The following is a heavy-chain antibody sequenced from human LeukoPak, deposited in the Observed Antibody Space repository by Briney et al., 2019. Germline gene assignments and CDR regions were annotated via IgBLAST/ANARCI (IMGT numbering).Heavy chain of an antibody. Sequence: GGSLRLSCAASGFTVSSNYMSWVRQAPGKGLEWVSVIYSGGSTYYADSVKGRFTISRDNSKNTLYLQMDSLRAEDTAVYYCAKAEWLVTHYFDYWGQGTLVTVSS. CDR2: IYSGGST. CDR3: AKAEWLVTHYFDY. D-gene: IGHD6-19*01. J-gene: IGHJ4*02. V-gene: IGHV3-53*01. CDR1: GFTVSSNY.